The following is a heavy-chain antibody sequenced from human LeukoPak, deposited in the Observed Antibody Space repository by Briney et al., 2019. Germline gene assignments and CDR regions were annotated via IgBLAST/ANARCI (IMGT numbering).Heavy chain of an antibody. CDR3: AKGSSSSWPLDY. Sequence: GGSLRLSCAASGFTFSNYGMHWVRQAPGKGLEWVVVISHDGSNNNYADSVKGRFTISRDNSKNTLYLQMNSLRAEDTAVYYCAKGSSSSWPLDYWGQGTLVTVSS. CDR2: ISHDGSNN. V-gene: IGHV3-30*18. CDR1: GFTFSNYG. D-gene: IGHD6-13*01. J-gene: IGHJ4*02.